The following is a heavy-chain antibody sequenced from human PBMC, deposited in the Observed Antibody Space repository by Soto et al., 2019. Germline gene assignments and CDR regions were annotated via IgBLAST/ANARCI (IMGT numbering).Heavy chain of an antibody. CDR2: ISSGSNYI. V-gene: IGHV3-21*01. CDR1: GFTFSSYT. CDR3: ARGYGSADY. D-gene: IGHD5-18*01. Sequence: GGSLRLSCAASGFTFSSYTMNWVRQAPDKGLEWVSSISSGSNYIYYADPVKGRFTISRDNAKNSLYLQMNSLRAEDTAVYYCARGYGSADYWGQGTLVTVSS. J-gene: IGHJ4*02.